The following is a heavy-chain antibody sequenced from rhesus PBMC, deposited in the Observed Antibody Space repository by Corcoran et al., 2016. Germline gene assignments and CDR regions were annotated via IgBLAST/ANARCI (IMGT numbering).Heavy chain of an antibody. D-gene: IGHD6-25*01. J-gene: IGHJ2*01. Sequence: QVQLQESGPGLVKPSETLSLTCAVSGASFSGYYRGWIRLPPGKGLEWIGFIRGRSGNTDYNPSLKSRVTISTDTSKNQFSLKLSSVTAADPAVYYCARALYTGSWPHWYFDLWGPGTPITISS. V-gene: IGHV4-165*01. CDR2: IRGRSGNT. CDR3: ARALYTGSWPHWYFDL. CDR1: GASFSGYY.